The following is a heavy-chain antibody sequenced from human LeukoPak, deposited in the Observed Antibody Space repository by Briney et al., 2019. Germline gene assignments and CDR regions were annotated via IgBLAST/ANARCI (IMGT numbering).Heavy chain of an antibody. Sequence: SETLSLTCTVSGGSISSYYWSWIRQPPGKGLGWIGYIYYSGSTNYNPSLKSRVTISVDTSKNQFSLKLSSATAADTAVYYCARARYDFWSGYYGYYFDYWGQGTLVTVSS. V-gene: IGHV4-59*08. CDR1: GGSISSYY. CDR2: IYYSGST. D-gene: IGHD3-3*01. CDR3: ARARYDFWSGYYGYYFDY. J-gene: IGHJ4*02.